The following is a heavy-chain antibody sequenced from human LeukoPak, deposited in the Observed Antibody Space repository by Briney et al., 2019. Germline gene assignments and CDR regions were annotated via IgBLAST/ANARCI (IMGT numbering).Heavy chain of an antibody. CDR1: GYSFTSYW. CDR3: ARLIPMVRGWEGAGFDP. CDR2: IDPSDSYT. D-gene: IGHD3-10*01. Sequence: GESLRISCKGSGYSFTSYWISWVRQMPGKGLEWMGRIDPSDSYTNYSPSFQGHVTISADKSISTAYLQWSSLKASDTAMYYCARLIPMVRGWEGAGFDPWGQGTLVTVSS. J-gene: IGHJ5*02. V-gene: IGHV5-10-1*01.